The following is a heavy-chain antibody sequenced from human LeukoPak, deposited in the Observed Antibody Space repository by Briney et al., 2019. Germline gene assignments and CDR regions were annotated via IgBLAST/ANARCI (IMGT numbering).Heavy chain of an antibody. Sequence: PSETLSLTCTVSGGSISSYYWSWIRQPPGKGLEWIGCIYYSGSTNYNPSLKSRVTISVDTSKNQFSLKLSSVTAADTAVYYCARDIRAFDIWGQGTMVTVSS. CDR1: GGSISSYY. CDR2: IYYSGST. V-gene: IGHV4-59*01. CDR3: ARDIRAFDI. J-gene: IGHJ3*02.